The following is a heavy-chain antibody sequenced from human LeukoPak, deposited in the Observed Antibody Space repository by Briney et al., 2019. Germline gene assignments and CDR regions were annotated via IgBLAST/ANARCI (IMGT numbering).Heavy chain of an antibody. Sequence: GGSLRLSCAASGFTFSGSSIHWVRQASGKGLEWVGHIRSEPNTYATTYAASLKGRFTISRDDSKNTAYLQMNSLKTEDTAVYYCTRQLGELLSGTLYYYYLDVWGKGTTVTVS. CDR1: GFTFSGSS. J-gene: IGHJ6*03. D-gene: IGHD3-10*01. CDR2: IRSEPNTYAT. V-gene: IGHV3-73*01. CDR3: TRQLGELLSGTLYYYYLDV.